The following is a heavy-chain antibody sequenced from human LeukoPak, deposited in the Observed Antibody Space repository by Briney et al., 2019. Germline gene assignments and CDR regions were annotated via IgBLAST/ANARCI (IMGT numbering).Heavy chain of an antibody. Sequence: EASVKVSCKASGYTFTSYYMHWVRQAPGQGLEWMGIINPSGGSTSYAQKFQGRVTMTRDTSTSTVYMELSSLRSEDTAVYYCARDYYYDSSGYYIYFDYWGQGTLVTVSS. CDR1: GYTFTSYY. CDR3: ARDYYYDSSGYYIYFDY. J-gene: IGHJ4*02. CDR2: INPSGGST. D-gene: IGHD3-22*01. V-gene: IGHV1-46*01.